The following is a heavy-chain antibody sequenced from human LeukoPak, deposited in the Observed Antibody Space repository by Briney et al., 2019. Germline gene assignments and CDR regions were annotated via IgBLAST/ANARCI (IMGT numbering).Heavy chain of an antibody. CDR3: ARASSSIAAAGSLPYYYYYGMDV. Sequence: SETLSLTCAVYGGSFSGYYWSWIRQPPGKGLEWIGEINHSGSTNYNPSLKSRVTISVDTSKNQFSLKLSSVTAADTAVYHCARASSSIAAAGSLPYYYYYGMDVWGQGTTVTVSS. CDR1: GGSFSGYY. V-gene: IGHV4-34*01. J-gene: IGHJ6*02. D-gene: IGHD6-13*01. CDR2: INHSGST.